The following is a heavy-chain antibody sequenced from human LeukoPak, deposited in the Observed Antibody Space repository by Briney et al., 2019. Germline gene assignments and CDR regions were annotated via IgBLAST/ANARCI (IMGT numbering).Heavy chain of an antibody. CDR2: IIPIFGTA. Sequence: GASVKVSCKASGGTFSSYAISWVRQAPGQGLEWMGGIIPIFGTANYAQKFQGRVTITADKSTSTAYVELSSLRSEDTAVYYCARGSSGWWYYFDYWGQGTLVTVSS. D-gene: IGHD6-19*01. V-gene: IGHV1-69*06. CDR1: GGTFSSYA. J-gene: IGHJ4*02. CDR3: ARGSSGWWYYFDY.